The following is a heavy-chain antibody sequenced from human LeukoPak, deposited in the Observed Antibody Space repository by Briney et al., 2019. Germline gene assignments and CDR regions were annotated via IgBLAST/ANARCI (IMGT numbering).Heavy chain of an antibody. CDR2: IIPIFGTA. D-gene: IGHD2-21*02. Sequence: ASVKVSCMASGGTFSSYAISWVRQAPGQGLEWMGGIIPIFGTANYAQKFQGRVTITADESTSTAYMELSSLRSEDTAVYYCARSLPSCGGDCYHTFDYWGQGTLVTVSS. CDR3: ARSLPSCGGDCYHTFDY. J-gene: IGHJ4*02. CDR1: GGTFSSYA. V-gene: IGHV1-69*13.